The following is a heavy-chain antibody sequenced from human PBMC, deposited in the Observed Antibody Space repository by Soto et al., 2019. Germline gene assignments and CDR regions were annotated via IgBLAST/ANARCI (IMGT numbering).Heavy chain of an antibody. D-gene: IGHD3-22*01. CDR1: GFTFFDYP. J-gene: IGHJ3*01. Sequence: HPGGSLRLSCRSSGFTFFDYPMNWVRQAPGKGLEWIGFIRGHSYGATAEYAASVKGRFSISRDDSKGVAYLQLNNLKTEDTAIYFCCRGSYDISGVFHHAFDFWGQGTMVTVSS. CDR2: IRGHSYGATA. CDR3: CRGSYDISGVFHHAFDF. V-gene: IGHV3-49*04.